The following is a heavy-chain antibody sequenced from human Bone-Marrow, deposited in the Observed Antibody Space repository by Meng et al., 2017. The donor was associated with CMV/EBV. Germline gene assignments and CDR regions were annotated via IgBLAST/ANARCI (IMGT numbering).Heavy chain of an antibody. D-gene: IGHD6-6*01. CDR1: GFTFSSYG. Sequence: GGSLRLSCAASGFTFSSYGMHWVRQAPGKGLEWVAVIWYDGSNKYYADSVKGRFTISRDNSKNTLYLQMNSLRAEDTAVYYCAKDESVAARGMDVWGQGTTVTFSS. V-gene: IGHV3-33*06. CDR3: AKDESVAARGMDV. CDR2: IWYDGSNK. J-gene: IGHJ6*02.